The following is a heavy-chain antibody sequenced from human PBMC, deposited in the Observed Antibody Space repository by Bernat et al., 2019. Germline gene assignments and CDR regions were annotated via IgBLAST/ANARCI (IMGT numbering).Heavy chain of an antibody. V-gene: IGHV3-66*01. D-gene: IGHD5-18*01. Sequence: LQLLESVGGLVKPGVSLRLSCAASGFTVISTYMSWLRHAPGKGLAWVSVIYSSGSTYYAESVKGRFTMSRENSKNTLYLQMNSMRVEDTALYYGAREGYSYGPLDYWGKGTLVTVSS. CDR2: IYSSGST. J-gene: IGHJ4*02. CDR3: AREGYSYGPLDY. CDR1: GFTVISTY.